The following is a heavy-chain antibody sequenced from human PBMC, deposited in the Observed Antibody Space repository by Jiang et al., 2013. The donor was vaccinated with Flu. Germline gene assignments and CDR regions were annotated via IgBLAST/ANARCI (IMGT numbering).Heavy chain of an antibody. D-gene: IGHD3-22*01. CDR3: AREPQYYYDSSGYYFRN. J-gene: IGHJ4*02. Sequence: AISGDSVSSNSAAWNWIRQSPSRGLEWLGRTYYRSKWYNDYAVSVKSRITINPDTSKNQFSLQLNSVTPEDTAVYYCAREPQYYYDSSGYYFRNWGQGTLVTVSS. CDR2: TYYRSKWYN. V-gene: IGHV6-1*01. CDR1: GDSVSSNSAA.